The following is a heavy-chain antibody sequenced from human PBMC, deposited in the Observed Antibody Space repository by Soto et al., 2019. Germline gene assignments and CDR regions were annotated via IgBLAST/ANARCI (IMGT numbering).Heavy chain of an antibody. CDR1: GFTFSSYA. D-gene: IGHD3-16*01. Sequence: GGSLRLSCSASGFTFSSYAMHWVRQAPGKGLEYVSAISSNGGSTYYADSVKGRFTISRDNSKNTLYLQMSSLRAEDTVGFCCVNLGRGDAFDIWGQGTMVTVSS. CDR3: VNLGRGDAFDI. CDR2: ISSNGGST. V-gene: IGHV3-64D*06. J-gene: IGHJ3*02.